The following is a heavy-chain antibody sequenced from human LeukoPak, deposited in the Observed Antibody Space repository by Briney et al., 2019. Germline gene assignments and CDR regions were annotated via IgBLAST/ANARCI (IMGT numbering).Heavy chain of an antibody. D-gene: IGHD2-15*01. J-gene: IGHJ6*02. CDR2: INQDGSEK. CDR3: ARTGGYCSGGSCYPPSV. Sequence: GGSLRLSCAASGFTFSSYWMSWVRQAPGKGLEWVANINQDGSEKYSVDSVKGRFTISRDNAKNSLYLQMSSLRAEDTAVYYCARTGGYCSGGSCYPPSVWGQGTTVTVSS. CDR1: GFTFSSYW. V-gene: IGHV3-7*01.